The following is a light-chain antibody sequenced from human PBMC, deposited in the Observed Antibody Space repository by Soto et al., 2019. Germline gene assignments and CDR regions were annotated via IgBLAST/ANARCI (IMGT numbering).Light chain of an antibody. J-gene: IGKJ5*01. CDR2: KAS. V-gene: IGKV1-5*03. CDR3: QQYNSYLIT. Sequence: DIQMTQSPSSLSASVGDRVTITCRTSQSISSYLNWYHQKPGKAPQLLIYKASNLESGVPSRFSGSGSGTEFTLTISSLQPDDFATYYCQQYNSYLITFGQGTRLEIK. CDR1: QSISSY.